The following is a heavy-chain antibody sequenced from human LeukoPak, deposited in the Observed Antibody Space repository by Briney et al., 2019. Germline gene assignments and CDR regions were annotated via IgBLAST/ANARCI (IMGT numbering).Heavy chain of an antibody. CDR1: GGSISSGDYY. J-gene: IGHJ4*02. Sequence: PSQTLSLTCTVSGGSISSGDYYWRWIRQPPGKGLEWIGYIYYSGSTYYNPSLKSRVTISVDTSKNQFSLKLSSVTAADTAVYYCARDAYYYDSSGYSPYFDYWGQGTLVTVSS. CDR2: IYYSGST. D-gene: IGHD3-22*01. V-gene: IGHV4-30-4*08. CDR3: ARDAYYYDSSGYSPYFDY.